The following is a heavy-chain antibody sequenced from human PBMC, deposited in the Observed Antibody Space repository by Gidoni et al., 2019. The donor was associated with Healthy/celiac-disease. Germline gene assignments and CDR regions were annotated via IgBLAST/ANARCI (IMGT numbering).Heavy chain of an antibody. D-gene: IGHD3-9*01. V-gene: IGHV3-73*02. J-gene: IGHJ4*02. CDR3: TRQGYYDILTGYQADY. Sequence: EVQLVESGGGLVQPGGSLKLSCAASGFTFSGSAMHWVRQASGKGLEWVGRIRSKAKSDATAYAASVKGRFTISRDDSKNTAYLQMNRLKTEDTAVYYCTRQGYYDILTGYQADYWGQGTLVTVSS. CDR1: GFTFSGSA. CDR2: IRSKAKSDAT.